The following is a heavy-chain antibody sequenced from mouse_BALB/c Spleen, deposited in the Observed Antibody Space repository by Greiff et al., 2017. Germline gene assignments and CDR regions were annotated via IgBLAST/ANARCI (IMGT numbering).Heavy chain of an antibody. D-gene: IGHD1-1*01. CDR2: INPGSGGT. CDR1: GYAFTNYL. V-gene: IGHV1-54*01. Sequence: QVHVKQSGAELVRPGTSVKVSCKASGYAFTNYLIEWVKQRPGQGLEWIGVINPGSGGTNYNEKFKGKATLTADKSSSTAYMQLSSLTSDDSAVYFCARCGSSSYWYFDVWGAGTTVTVSS. J-gene: IGHJ1*01. CDR3: ARCGSSSYWYFDV.